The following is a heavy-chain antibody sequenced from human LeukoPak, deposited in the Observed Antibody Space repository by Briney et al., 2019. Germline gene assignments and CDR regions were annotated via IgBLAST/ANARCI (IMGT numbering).Heavy chain of an antibody. Sequence: GGSLRLSCAASGFTFSSYSMNWVRQAAGKGLEWVSSISSSGSYIYYADSVKGRFTISTDNAKNSLYLQMNSLRAEDTAVYYCAREEELWFGGGQGTLVTVSS. CDR2: ISSSGSYI. CDR1: GFTFSSYS. J-gene: IGHJ4*02. CDR3: AREEELWFG. V-gene: IGHV3-21*01. D-gene: IGHD3-10*01.